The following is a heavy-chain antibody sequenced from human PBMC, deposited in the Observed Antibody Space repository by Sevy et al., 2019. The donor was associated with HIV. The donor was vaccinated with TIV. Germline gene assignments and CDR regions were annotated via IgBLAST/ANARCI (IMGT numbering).Heavy chain of an antibody. CDR3: ATEGSYGDDDVLGYYGMDV. J-gene: IGHJ6*02. CDR2: IYQDGSKN. Sequence: GGSLRLSCVASGFSFSRYWMTWVRQAPGKGLEWVASIYQDGSKNHYVDSVKGRFTISRDNAKNSLYLQMNSLRAEDTAVYYCATEGSYGDDDVLGYYGMDVWGQGTTVTVSS. CDR1: GFSFSRYW. D-gene: IGHD4-17*01. V-gene: IGHV3-7*04.